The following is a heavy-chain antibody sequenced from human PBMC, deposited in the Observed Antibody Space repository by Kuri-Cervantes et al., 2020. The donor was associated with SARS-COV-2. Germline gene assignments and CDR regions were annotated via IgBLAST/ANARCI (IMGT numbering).Heavy chain of an antibody. V-gene: IGHV4-39*01. CDR1: GGSISSSSYY. Sequence: SETLSLTCTVSGGSISSSSYYWGWIRQLPGKGLEWIGSIYYSGSTYYNPSLKSRVTISADTSKNQFSLKLSSVTAADTAVYYCARLEIPLVAAAYAYWGQGTLVTVSS. CDR2: IYYSGST. J-gene: IGHJ4*02. CDR3: ARLEIPLVAAAYAY. D-gene: IGHD6-13*01.